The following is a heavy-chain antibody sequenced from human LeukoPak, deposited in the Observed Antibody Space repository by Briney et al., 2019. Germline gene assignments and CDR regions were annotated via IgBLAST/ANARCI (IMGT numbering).Heavy chain of an antibody. Sequence: SVKVSCKASGGTFSSYAISWVRQAPGRGLEWMGRIIPIFGIANYAQKFQGRVTITADKSTSTAYMELSSLRSEDTAVHYCARDGRESLYSSSWYPLDWGQGTLVTVSS. CDR1: GGTFSSYA. D-gene: IGHD6-13*01. CDR3: ARDGRESLYSSSWYPLD. J-gene: IGHJ4*02. CDR2: IIPIFGIA. V-gene: IGHV1-69*04.